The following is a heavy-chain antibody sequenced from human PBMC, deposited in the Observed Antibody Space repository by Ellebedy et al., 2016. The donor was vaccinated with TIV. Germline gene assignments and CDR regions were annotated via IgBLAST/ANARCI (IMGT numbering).Heavy chain of an antibody. J-gene: IGHJ4*02. CDR2: IKEDGNEK. V-gene: IGHV3-7*01. D-gene: IGHD4-11*01. CDR1: GFTFDFYW. Sequence: GESLKISCVASGFTFDFYWMSWVRQAPGKGLEWVASIKEDGNEKYYVDSVKGRFTISRDNAKNSLFLQLNSLRAEDTAVYYCARDSASHLRFSYTDYWGRGTLVTVSS. CDR3: ARDSASHLRFSYTDY.